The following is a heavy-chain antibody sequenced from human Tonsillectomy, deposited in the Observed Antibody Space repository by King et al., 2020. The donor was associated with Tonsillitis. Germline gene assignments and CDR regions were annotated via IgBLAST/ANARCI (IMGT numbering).Heavy chain of an antibody. J-gene: IGHJ4*02. V-gene: IGHV4-39*01. CDR1: GGSISSSSYY. D-gene: IGHD3-22*01. CDR2: IYYSGST. Sequence: QLQESGPGLVKPSETLSFTCTVSGGSISSSSYYWGWIRQPPGKGLEWIGSIYYSGSTYYNPSLKSRVTISVDTSKNQFSLKLSSVTAADTAVYYCARSTGDYDSSNFDYWGQGTLVTVSS. CDR3: ARSTGDYDSSNFDY.